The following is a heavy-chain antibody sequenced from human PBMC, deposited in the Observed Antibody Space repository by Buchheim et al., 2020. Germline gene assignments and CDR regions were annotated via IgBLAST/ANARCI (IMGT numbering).Heavy chain of an antibody. D-gene: IGHD2-2*02. J-gene: IGHJ4*02. V-gene: IGHV3-30*18. CDR3: AKDGRRYCSSTSCYTIDY. CDR2: ISYDGSNK. CDR1: GFTFSSYG. Sequence: QVQLVESGGGVVQPGRSLRLSCAASGFTFSSYGMHWVRQAPGKGLEWLAVISYDGSNKYYADSVKGRFTVSRDNSKTTLYLQMNSLRAEDTAVYYCAKDGRRYCSSTSCYTIDYWGQGTL.